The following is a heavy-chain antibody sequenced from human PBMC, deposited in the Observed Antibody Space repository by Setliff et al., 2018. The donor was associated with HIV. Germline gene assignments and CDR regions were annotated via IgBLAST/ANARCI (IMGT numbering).Heavy chain of an antibody. CDR3: ARKNYGGAFDI. CDR2: INHSGST. D-gene: IGHD3-16*01. Sequence: PSETLSLTCAVYGGSSSGYYWSWIRQPPGKGLEWIGEINHSGSTNYNPSLKSRVTISVDTSKNQFSLNLTSVTAADTAVYYCARKNYGGAFDIWGLGTMVTVSS. V-gene: IGHV4-34*01. CDR1: GGSSSGYY. J-gene: IGHJ3*02.